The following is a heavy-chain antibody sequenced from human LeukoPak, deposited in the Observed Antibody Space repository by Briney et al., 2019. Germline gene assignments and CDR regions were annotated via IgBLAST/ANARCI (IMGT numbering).Heavy chain of an antibody. D-gene: IGHD3-22*01. J-gene: IGHJ5*02. Sequence: PGGSLRLSCAASGFTFSSYWMSWVRQAPGKGLEWVANIKQDGSEKYYVDSVKGRFTISRDNAKNSLYLQMNSLRAEDTAVYYCARDREPYYYDSSGYYNWFDPWGQGTLVTVSS. CDR2: IKQDGSEK. V-gene: IGHV3-7*01. CDR3: ARDREPYYYDSSGYYNWFDP. CDR1: GFTFSSYW.